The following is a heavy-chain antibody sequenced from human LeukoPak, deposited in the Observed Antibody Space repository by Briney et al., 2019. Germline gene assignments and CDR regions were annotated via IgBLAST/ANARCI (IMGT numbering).Heavy chain of an antibody. V-gene: IGHV4-61*02. D-gene: IGHD6-6*01. CDR2: MYTSGST. CDR1: GGSINSGTYY. Sequence: KPSQTLSLTCTVSGGSINSGTYYWSWIRQPAGKGLEWIGRMYTSGSTNYNPSLESRVTISVDTSKNQFSLKLSSVTAADTAVYYCARGEKGSSSGSINYWGQGTLVTVSS. CDR3: ARGEKGSSSGSINY. J-gene: IGHJ4*02.